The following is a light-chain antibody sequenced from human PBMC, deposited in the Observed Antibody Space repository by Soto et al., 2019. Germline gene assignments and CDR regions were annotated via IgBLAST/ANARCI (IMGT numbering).Light chain of an antibody. CDR2: DTS. J-gene: IGLJ2*01. CDR3: LLSFPGAVV. Sequence: QAVVTQEPSLTVSPGWTVTLTCGSSTGTVTSGHFPFWFQQKPGQAPRTLISDTSNKHSWTPARFSGSLLGDKAALTLSGAQPEDEAEYYCLLSFPGAVVFGGGTKLTVL. V-gene: IGLV7-46*01. CDR1: TGTVTSGHF.